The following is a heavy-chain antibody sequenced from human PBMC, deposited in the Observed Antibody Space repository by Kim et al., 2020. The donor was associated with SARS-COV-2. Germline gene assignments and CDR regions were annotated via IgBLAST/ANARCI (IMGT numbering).Heavy chain of an antibody. J-gene: IGHJ4*02. CDR3: ARGGIFARPFDY. Sequence: YSADSVKGRFTISRHNSNNTLYLQMNSLTAEDTAVYYCARGGIFARPFDYWGQGTLVTVSS. D-gene: IGHD3-10*01. V-gene: IGHV3-53*04.